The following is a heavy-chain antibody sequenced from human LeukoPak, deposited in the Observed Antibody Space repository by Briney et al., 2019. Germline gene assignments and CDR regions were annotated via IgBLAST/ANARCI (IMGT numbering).Heavy chain of an antibody. CDR1: GLTFSSYS. CDR3: ARDRTNYYDSSGFDY. V-gene: IGHV4-34*01. CDR2: IYYSGST. D-gene: IGHD3-22*01. J-gene: IGHJ4*02. Sequence: GSLRLSCAASGLTFSSYSMNWVRQAPGKGLEWIGGIYYSGSTYYNPSLKSRVTISVDTSQNHFSLKLSSVTAADTAVYYCARDRTNYYDSSGFDYWGQGTLVTVSS.